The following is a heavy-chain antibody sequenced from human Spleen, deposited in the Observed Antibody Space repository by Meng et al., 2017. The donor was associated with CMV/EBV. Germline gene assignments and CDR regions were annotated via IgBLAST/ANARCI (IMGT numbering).Heavy chain of an antibody. CDR2: INHTGST. D-gene: IGHD5-24*01. CDR1: GGPFSGYY. V-gene: IGHV4-34*01. J-gene: IGHJ4*02. Sequence: LSLTCAVYGGPFSGYYWSWIRQPPGKGLEWIGEINHTGSTKYNSSLKSRVSITIDMYKKEISLKLRSVTVADTAVYYCVRDADGLNFGGQGTQVTVSS. CDR3: VRDADGLNF.